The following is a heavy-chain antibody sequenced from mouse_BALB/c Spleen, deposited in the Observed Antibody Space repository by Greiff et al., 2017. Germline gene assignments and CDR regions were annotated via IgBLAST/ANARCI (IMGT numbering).Heavy chain of an antibody. D-gene: IGHD2-14*01. V-gene: IGHV5-9-4*01. CDR1: GFTFSSYA. Sequence: EVHLVESGGGLVKPGGSLKLSCAASGFTFSSYAMSWVRQSPEKRLEWVAEISSGGSYTYYPDTVTGRFTISRDNAKNTLYLEMSSLRSEDTAMYYCARDGRYDGFAYWGQGTLVTVSA. CDR2: ISSGGSYT. J-gene: IGHJ3*01. CDR3: ARDGRYDGFAY.